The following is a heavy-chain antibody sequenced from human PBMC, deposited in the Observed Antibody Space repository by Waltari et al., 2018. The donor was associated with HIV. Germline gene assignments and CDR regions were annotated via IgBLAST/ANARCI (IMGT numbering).Heavy chain of an antibody. CDR1: GSLFPSLL. J-gene: IGHJ4*02. D-gene: IGHD2-2*01. V-gene: IGHV3-7*01. Sequence: EVLLVESGGGLVTPGASLSLPCTASGSLFPSLLMSWVRQAPGKGLEWVANIKQYGSEKFYVDSLKGRFTISRDNAKNSLYLQMNSLRAEDTAMYYCATSRTFDYWGQGTLVTVSS. CDR2: IKQYGSEK. CDR3: ATSRTFDY.